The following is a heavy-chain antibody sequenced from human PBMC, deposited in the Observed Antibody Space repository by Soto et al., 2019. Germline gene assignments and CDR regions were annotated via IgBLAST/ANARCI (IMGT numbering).Heavy chain of an antibody. J-gene: IGHJ4*02. CDR2: IKSKSDGGTT. V-gene: IGHV3-15*07. D-gene: IGHD1-1*01. CDR1: GFTFINTW. CDR3: TTVGSITTTGTPLDY. Sequence: PAGSLRLSCAASGFTFINTWMNWVRQAPGEGLEWVCRIKSKSDGGTTAYAAPVKGRFTMSRDASKTTLYLQMNSLKTEDTAVYYCTTVGSITTTGTPLDYWGKGTLVTVSS.